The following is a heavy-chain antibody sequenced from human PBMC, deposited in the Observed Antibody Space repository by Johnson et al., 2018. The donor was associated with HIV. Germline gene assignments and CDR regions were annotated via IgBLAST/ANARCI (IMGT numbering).Heavy chain of an antibody. J-gene: IGHJ3*02. CDR2: IRYDGSNK. CDR1: GFTFSSYG. Sequence: QVQLVESWGGVVQPGGSLRLSCAASGFTFSSYGMHWVRQAPGKGLEWVAFIRYDGSNKYYADSVKGRFTISRDNSKNTLYLQMNSLGAEDTAVYYCAKVSIVVGTRGAFDIWGQGTMVTVSS. CDR3: AKVSIVVGTRGAFDI. D-gene: IGHD3-22*01. V-gene: IGHV3-30*02.